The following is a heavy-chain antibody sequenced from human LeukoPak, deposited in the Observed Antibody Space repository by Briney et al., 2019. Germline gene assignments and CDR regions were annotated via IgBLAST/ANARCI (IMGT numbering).Heavy chain of an antibody. J-gene: IGHJ3*02. V-gene: IGHV3-9*01. D-gene: IGHD2-21*01. CDR2: ISWNSGSI. CDR1: GFTFDDYA. Sequence: GRSLRLSCAASGFTFDDYAMHWVRQAPGKGLEWVSGISWNSGSIGYADSVKGRFTISRDNAKNSVYLQVNSLRVEDTAVYYCAAVSYLAFDIWGQGTMVTVSS. CDR3: AAVSYLAFDI.